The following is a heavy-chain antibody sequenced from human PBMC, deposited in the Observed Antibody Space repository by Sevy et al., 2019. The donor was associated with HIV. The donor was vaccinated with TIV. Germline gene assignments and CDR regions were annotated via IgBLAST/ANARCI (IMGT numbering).Heavy chain of an antibody. CDR3: AISKQDIVVVPAATVYGMDV. J-gene: IGHJ6*02. CDR2: ISSSSSYI. CDR1: GFTFSSYS. V-gene: IGHV3-21*01. D-gene: IGHD2-2*01. Sequence: GGSLRLSCAASGFTFSSYSMNWVRQAPGKGLEWVSSISSSSSYIYYADSVKGRFTISRDNAKNSLYLQMNSLRAEDTAVYYCAISKQDIVVVPAATVYGMDVWGQGTTVTVSS.